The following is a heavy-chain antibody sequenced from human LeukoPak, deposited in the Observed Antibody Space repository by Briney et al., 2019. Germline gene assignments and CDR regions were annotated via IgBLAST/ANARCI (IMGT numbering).Heavy chain of an antibody. CDR3: GRDRYSGSYSDD. CDR2: IRNKANSYTT. Sequence: GGSLRLSCAASGFIFSDHNMTWVRQAPGKGLEWVGRIRNKANSYTTEYAASVKGRFTISRDDSKNSLFLQMNSLKAEDTAVYFCGRDRYSGSYSDDWGQGTLVTVSS. V-gene: IGHV3-72*01. J-gene: IGHJ4*02. D-gene: IGHD1-26*01. CDR1: GFIFSDHN.